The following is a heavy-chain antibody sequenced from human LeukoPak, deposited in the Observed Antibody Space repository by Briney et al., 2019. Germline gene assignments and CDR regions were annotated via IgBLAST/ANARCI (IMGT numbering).Heavy chain of an antibody. CDR3: ATQRSGYSYGQQFDY. J-gene: IGHJ4*02. V-gene: IGHV1-45*02. Sequence: SVKVSCKASGYTFTYRYLHWVRQAPGQALEWMGWITPFNGNTNYAQKFQDRVTITRDRSRSTAYMELSSLRSEDTAMYYCATQRSGYSYGQQFDYWGQGTLVTVSS. D-gene: IGHD5-18*01. CDR1: GYTFTYRY. CDR2: ITPFNGNT.